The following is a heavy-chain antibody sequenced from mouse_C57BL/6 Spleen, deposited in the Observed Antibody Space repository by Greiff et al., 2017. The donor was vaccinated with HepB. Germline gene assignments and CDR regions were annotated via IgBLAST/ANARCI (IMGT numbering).Heavy chain of an antibody. CDR2: IYPGDGDT. Sequence: VQLQQSGAELVKPGASVKISCKASGYAFSSYWMNWVKQRPGKGLEWIGQIYPGDGDTNYNGKFKGKATLTADKSSSTAYMQLSSLTSEDSAVYFCARWDYYYGSSYWYVDVWGTGTTVTVSS. CDR1: GYAFSSYW. J-gene: IGHJ1*03. V-gene: IGHV1-80*01. D-gene: IGHD1-1*01. CDR3: ARWDYYYGSSYWYVDV.